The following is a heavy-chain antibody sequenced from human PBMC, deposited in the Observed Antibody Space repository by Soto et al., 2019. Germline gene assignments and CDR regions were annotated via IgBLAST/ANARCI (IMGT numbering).Heavy chain of an antibody. J-gene: IGHJ4*02. CDR3: ARDCEIAVAGTLDY. CDR2: IIPILGIA. Sequence: QVQLVQSGAEVKKPGSSVKVSCKASGGTFSSYTISWVRQAPGQGLEWMGRIIPILGIANYAQKFQGRVTITAVKSTSTAYMELSSLRSEDTAVYYCARDCEIAVAGTLDYWGQGTLVTVSS. D-gene: IGHD6-19*01. V-gene: IGHV1-69*08. CDR1: GGTFSSYT.